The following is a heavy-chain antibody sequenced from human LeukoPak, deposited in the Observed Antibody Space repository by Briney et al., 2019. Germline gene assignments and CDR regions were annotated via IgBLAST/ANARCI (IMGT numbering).Heavy chain of an antibody. CDR3: ARGNKEITFGGVIVIRPFDP. CDR2: IIPIFGTA. CDR1: GGTFSSYA. Sequence: GASVKVSCKASGGTFSSYAISWVRQAPGQGLEWMGGIIPIFGTANCAQKFQGRVTITADESTSTAYMELSSLRSEDTAVYYCARGNKEITFGGVIVIRPFDPWGQGTLVTVSS. D-gene: IGHD3-16*02. J-gene: IGHJ5*02. V-gene: IGHV1-69*13.